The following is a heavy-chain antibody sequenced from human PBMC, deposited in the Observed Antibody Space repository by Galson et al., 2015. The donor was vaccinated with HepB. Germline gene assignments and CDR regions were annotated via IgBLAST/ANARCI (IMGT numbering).Heavy chain of an antibody. Sequence: SLRLSCAASGFTFDDYGMSWVRQAPGKGLEWVSGINWNGGSTGYADSVKGRFTISRDNAKNSLYLQMNSLRAEDTALYYCARRVSSGHKAVFDYWGQGTLVTVSS. CDR1: GFTFDDYG. J-gene: IGHJ4*02. V-gene: IGHV3-20*04. CDR3: ARRVSSGHKAVFDY. D-gene: IGHD6-19*01. CDR2: INWNGGST.